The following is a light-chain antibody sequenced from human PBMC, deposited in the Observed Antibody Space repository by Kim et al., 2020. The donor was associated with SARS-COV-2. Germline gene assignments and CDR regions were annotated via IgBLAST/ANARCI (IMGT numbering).Light chain of an antibody. V-gene: IGKV3-20*01. J-gene: IGKJ1*01. CDR1: PTVNHTY. Sequence: WPPGERAPLTCRASPTVNHTYLAWSKNNPGQAPRLLIFDASPRATGIPDRFSGSGSGTDFTLTISRLEPEDVAIYYCQQYGRSAAFGQGTKVDIK. CDR3: QQYGRSAA. CDR2: DAS.